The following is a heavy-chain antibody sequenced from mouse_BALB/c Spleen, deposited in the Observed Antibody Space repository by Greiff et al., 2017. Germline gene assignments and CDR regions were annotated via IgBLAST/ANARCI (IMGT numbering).Heavy chain of an antibody. D-gene: IGHD2-14*01. CDR1: GYTFSSYW. CDR2: ILPGSGST. J-gene: IGHJ4*01. CDR3: ARYYRYADGPYYYAMDY. V-gene: IGHV1-9*01. Sequence: QVQLQQSGAELMKPGASVKISCKATGYTFSSYWIEWVKQRPGHGLEWIGEILPGSGSTNYNEKFKGKATFTADTSSNTAYMQLSSLTSEDSAVYYCARYYRYADGPYYYAMDYWGQGTSDTVSS.